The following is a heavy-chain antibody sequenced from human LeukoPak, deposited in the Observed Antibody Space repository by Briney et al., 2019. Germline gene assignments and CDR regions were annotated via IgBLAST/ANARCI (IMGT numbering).Heavy chain of an antibody. V-gene: IGHV3-21*01. D-gene: IGHD1-26*01. Sequence: SVKGRFTISRDNAKNSVYLQMNSLRAEDTAVYYCARGEASGSYFPYYFDYWGQGTLVTVSS. CDR3: ARGEASGSYFPYYFDY. J-gene: IGHJ4*02.